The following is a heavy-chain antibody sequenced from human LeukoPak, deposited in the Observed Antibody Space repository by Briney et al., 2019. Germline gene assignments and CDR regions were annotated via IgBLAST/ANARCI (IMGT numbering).Heavy chain of an antibody. J-gene: IGHJ4*02. D-gene: IGHD3-3*01. V-gene: IGHV3-7*01. Sequence: GGSLRLSCAASGFYFRGYNMAWVRQAPGKGLEWLATTDREGSDRGREYTASVRGRFTISRDNAKNSVHLYMSSLGADDTAAYFCVTEFWYRFDYWGQGILVTVSS. CDR2: TDREGSDRGR. CDR3: VTEFWYRFDY. CDR1: GFYFRGYN.